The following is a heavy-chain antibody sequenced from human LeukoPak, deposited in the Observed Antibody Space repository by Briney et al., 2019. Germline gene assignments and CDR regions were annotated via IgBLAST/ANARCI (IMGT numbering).Heavy chain of an antibody. D-gene: IGHD3-9*01. CDR2: INAGFGEK. V-gene: IGHV1-3*01. CDR1: GYAFSMYSTYT. Sequence: ASVKVSCKASGYAFSMYSTYTIPWVRQAPGQRPEWMGWINAGFGEKRYRQKFQGRVTLSADTSANTVYMELNSLASEATAVYYCARDSDTTDWAWVYWGQGTLVTASA. J-gene: IGHJ4*02. CDR3: ARDSDTTDWAWVY.